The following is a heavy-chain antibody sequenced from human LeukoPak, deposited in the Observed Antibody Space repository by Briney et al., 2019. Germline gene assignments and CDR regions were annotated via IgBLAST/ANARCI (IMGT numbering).Heavy chain of an antibody. D-gene: IGHD2-21*02. Sequence: SETLSLTCTVSGGSISSYYWSWIRQPPGEGLEWIGYIYYSGSTNYNPSLKSRVTISVDTSKNQFSLKLSSVTAADTAVYYCARATGSYCGGDCWPDAFDIWGQGTMVTVSS. CDR3: ARATGSYCGGDCWPDAFDI. CDR1: GGSISSYY. J-gene: IGHJ3*02. V-gene: IGHV4-59*01. CDR2: IYYSGST.